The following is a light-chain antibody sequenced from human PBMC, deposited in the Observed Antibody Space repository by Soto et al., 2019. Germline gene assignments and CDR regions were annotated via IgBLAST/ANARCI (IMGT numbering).Light chain of an antibody. Sequence: EIVLTQSPGTLSSSPGERATLSCRASQSVTDNYLAWYQHKPGQAPRLLIYDASTRATAISDRFSGSGSGTDFTLTISSLEPEDFAVYYCQQYGTSPYAFGQGTKLEIK. CDR3: QQYGTSPYA. V-gene: IGKV3-20*01. CDR1: QSVTDNY. CDR2: DAS. J-gene: IGKJ2*01.